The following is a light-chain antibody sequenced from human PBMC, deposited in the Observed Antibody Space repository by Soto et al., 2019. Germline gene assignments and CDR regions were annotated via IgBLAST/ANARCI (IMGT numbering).Light chain of an antibody. V-gene: IGLV2-14*01. CDR1: TNDVGGYNY. J-gene: IGLJ1*01. CDR3: NSYTSSTSLPYV. CDR2: EVT. Sequence: QSALTQPASVSGSPGQSITISCTGTTNDVGGYNYVSWYQQHPGKAPKLLIFEVTSRPSGVSHRFSGSKSGNTASLTISALQAEDDADYFCNSYTSSTSLPYVFGTGTKLTVL.